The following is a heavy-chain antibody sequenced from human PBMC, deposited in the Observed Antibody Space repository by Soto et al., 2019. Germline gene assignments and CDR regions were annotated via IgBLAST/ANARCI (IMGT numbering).Heavy chain of an antibody. CDR1: GYTFTSYG. J-gene: IGHJ6*02. D-gene: IGHD2-2*01. CDR3: ARLGYCSSTSCYTYYYYGMDV. V-gene: IGHV1-18*01. Sequence: ASVKVSCKASGYTFTSYGISWVRQAPGQGLEWMGWISAYNGNTNYAQKLQGRVTMTTDTSTSTAYMELRSLRSGDTAVYYCARLGYCSSTSCYTYYYYGMDVWGQGTTVTVSS. CDR2: ISAYNGNT.